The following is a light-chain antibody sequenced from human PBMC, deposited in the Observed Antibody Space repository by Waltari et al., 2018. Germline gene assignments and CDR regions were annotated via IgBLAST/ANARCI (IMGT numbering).Light chain of an antibody. J-gene: IGLJ2*01. Sequence: QSALTQPRSVSGSPGQSVTISCTGTSRDVGGYNYVSWYQQYPGKAPKLMIYDVSKRPSGVPDRFSGSKSGNTASLTISGLQAEDEADYYCCSYAGSFHVVFGGGTKLTVL. V-gene: IGLV2-11*01. CDR2: DVS. CDR1: SRDVGGYNY. CDR3: CSYAGSFHVV.